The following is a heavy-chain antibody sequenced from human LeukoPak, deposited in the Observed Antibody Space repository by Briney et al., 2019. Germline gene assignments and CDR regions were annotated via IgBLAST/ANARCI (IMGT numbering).Heavy chain of an antibody. J-gene: IGHJ5*02. V-gene: IGHV4-59*01. CDR2: IYYSGTT. CDR3: SRAVAGSVGWFDP. D-gene: IGHD6-19*01. CDR1: GGSISDYY. Sequence: PSETLSLTCTVSGGSISDYYWSWIRQSPGKGLEWIGYIYYSGTTNYNPSLKSRVTISVDTSKNQFSLKLGSVTAADTAVYLCSRAVAGSVGWFDPWGQGTLVTVSS.